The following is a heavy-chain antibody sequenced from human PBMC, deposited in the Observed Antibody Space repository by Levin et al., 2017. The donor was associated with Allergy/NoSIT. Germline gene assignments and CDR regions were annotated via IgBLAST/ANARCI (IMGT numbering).Heavy chain of an antibody. CDR2: IYYAGTT. J-gene: IGHJ4*02. Sequence: SQTLSLTCTVSGTPISSFYWYWIRQPPGKGLEWIGYIYYAGTTDYNPSLKGRVTISLDTSTNQLSLKLTSVTAADTTVYYCVGGYAFDYWGQGTLVTVSS. D-gene: IGHD3-16*01. CDR1: GTPISSFY. CDR3: VGGYAFDY. V-gene: IGHV4-59*01.